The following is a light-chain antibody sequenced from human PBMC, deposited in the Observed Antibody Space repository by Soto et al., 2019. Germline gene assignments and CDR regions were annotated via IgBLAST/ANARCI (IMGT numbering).Light chain of an antibody. CDR1: HNINTY. J-gene: IGKJ5*01. V-gene: IGKV3-11*01. Sequence: IVLTQSPATLSLSPGERATLSCRASHNINTYLVWYQQKPGQVPRLLIYDTSKRATGIPARFSGSGSGTDFTLTISGLAPEDFAVYYCQHRSSWPPGFGQGTRLEI. CDR2: DTS. CDR3: QHRSSWPPG.